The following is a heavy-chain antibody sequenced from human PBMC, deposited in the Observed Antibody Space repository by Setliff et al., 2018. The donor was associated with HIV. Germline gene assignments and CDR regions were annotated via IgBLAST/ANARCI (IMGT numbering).Heavy chain of an antibody. V-gene: IGHV4-39*01. CDR3: ARGGVLRYFDWAY. D-gene: IGHD3-9*01. J-gene: IGHJ4*02. CDR1: GGSISSSSYY. Sequence: SETLSLTCTVSGGSISSSSYYWGWIRQPPGKGLEWIGTIYYSGNTYYNPSLKSRVTISVDTSKNQISLKLSSVTAADTAVYYCARGGVLRYFDWAYWGQGTLVTVSS. CDR2: IYYSGNT.